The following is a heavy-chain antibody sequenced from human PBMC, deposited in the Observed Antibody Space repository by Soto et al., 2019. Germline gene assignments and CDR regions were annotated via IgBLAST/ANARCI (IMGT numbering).Heavy chain of an antibody. CDR2: INSGGANT. CDR1: GFTFSNYA. J-gene: IGHJ4*02. CDR3: GKIPRGYYYHCDH. D-gene: IGHD3-22*01. V-gene: IGHV3-23*01. Sequence: GGSLRLSCAASGFTFSNYAMSWVRQAPGKGLEWVSAINSGGANTYYADSVKGRFTISRDNSKNTLYLQMNSLRVEDTAVYYCGKIPRGYYYHCDHWGQGTLVTVSS.